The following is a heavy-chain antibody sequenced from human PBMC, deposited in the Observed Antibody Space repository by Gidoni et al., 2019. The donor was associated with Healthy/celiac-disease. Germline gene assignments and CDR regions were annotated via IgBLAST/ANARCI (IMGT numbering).Heavy chain of an antibody. V-gene: IGHV3-21*01. Sequence: EVQLVESGGVLVKPGGSLRLSCAASGFTFRSYSINWVRKAPGKGLEWVSSISSSSIYIYYADSVKGRFTISRDNAKNSLYLQMNSLRAGDTAVYYCAREEGSSGWMIVSPYYLDYWGQGTLVTVSS. CDR2: ISSSSIYI. D-gene: IGHD6-19*01. J-gene: IGHJ4*02. CDR1: GFTFRSYS. CDR3: AREEGSSGWMIVSPYYLDY.